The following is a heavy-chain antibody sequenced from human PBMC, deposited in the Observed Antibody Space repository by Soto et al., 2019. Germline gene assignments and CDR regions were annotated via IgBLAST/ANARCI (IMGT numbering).Heavy chain of an antibody. V-gene: IGHV1-2*04. D-gene: IGHD6-19*01. CDR3: ARDPYSSGWSFFDY. J-gene: IGHJ4*02. CDR2: INPNSGGT. Sequence: GASVKVSCKASGYTFTGYYMHWVRQAPGQGLEWMGWINPNSGGTNYAQKFQGWVTMTRDTSISTAYMELSRLRSDETAVYYCARDPYSSGWSFFDYWGQGTLVTVSS. CDR1: GYTFTGYY.